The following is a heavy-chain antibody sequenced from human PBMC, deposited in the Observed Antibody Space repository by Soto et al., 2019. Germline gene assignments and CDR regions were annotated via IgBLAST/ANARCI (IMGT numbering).Heavy chain of an antibody. CDR1: GFTVSRSY. CDR3: ARDAYYYDSSGQPY. Sequence: EVQLVESGGGLIQPGGSLRVSCAASGFTVSRSYMSWVRQAPGKGLEWVSVIYSGGSTNYADSVKGRFTISRDNSKNTLCLQMNGLRVEDTAVYYCARDAYYYDSSGQPYWGQGTLVTVSS. V-gene: IGHV3-53*01. J-gene: IGHJ4*02. D-gene: IGHD3-22*01. CDR2: IYSGGST.